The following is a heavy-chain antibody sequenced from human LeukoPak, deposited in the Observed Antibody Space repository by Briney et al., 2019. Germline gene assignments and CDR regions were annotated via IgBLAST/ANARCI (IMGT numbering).Heavy chain of an antibody. CDR2: ISAYNGNT. D-gene: IGHD2-2*01. J-gene: IGHJ4*02. Sequence: GASVKVSCKASGYTFTSYGISWVRQAPGQGLEWMGWISAYNGNTNYAQKLQGRVTMTTDTSTSTAYMELRSLRSDDTAVYYCARDSWGIVVVPAAIGFDYWGQGTLVTVSS. CDR1: GYTFTSYG. CDR3: ARDSWGIVVVPAAIGFDY. V-gene: IGHV1-18*01.